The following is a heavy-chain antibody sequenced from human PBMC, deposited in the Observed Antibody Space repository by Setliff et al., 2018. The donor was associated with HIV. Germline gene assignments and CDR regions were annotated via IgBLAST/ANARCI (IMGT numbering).Heavy chain of an antibody. CDR2: TYYSGST. CDR1: GGSISSYY. Sequence: PSETLSLTCTVSGGSISSYYWSWIRQPPGKGLEWIGYTYYSGSTNYNPSLKSRVTISVDTSKNQFSLKLSSVTAADTAVYYCARHLIGDYYYFDYWGQGTLVTVSS. CDR3: ARHLIGDYYYFDY. D-gene: IGHD4-17*01. V-gene: IGHV4-59*08. J-gene: IGHJ4*02.